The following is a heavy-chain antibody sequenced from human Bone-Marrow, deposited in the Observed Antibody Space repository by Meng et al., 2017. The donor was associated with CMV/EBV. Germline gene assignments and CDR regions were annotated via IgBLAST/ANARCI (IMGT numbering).Heavy chain of an antibody. CDR3: ARDGTPGYGGNSEAFDI. CDR1: GDSVSSNSAA. V-gene: IGHV6-1*01. Sequence: SQTLSLTCAISGDSVSSNSAAWNWIRQSPSRGLEWLGRTYYRSKWYNDYAVSVKSRITINPDTSKNQFSLQLNSVTPEDTAVYYCARDGTPGYGGNSEAFDIWGQGTRVTGSS. CDR2: TYYRSKWYN. J-gene: IGHJ3*02. D-gene: IGHD4-23*01.